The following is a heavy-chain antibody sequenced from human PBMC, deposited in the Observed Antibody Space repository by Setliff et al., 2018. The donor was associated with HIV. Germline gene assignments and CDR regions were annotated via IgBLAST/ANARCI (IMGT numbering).Heavy chain of an antibody. J-gene: IGHJ4*02. Sequence: KTSETLSLTCTVSGYSISSGYYWGWIRQPPGKGLEYIGSIYHSGSTYYNPSLQSRVTISIDTSKKQFSLKLTSVTAADAAIYYCVASSSWSCRLNYWGQGTLVTVSS. V-gene: IGHV4-38-2*02. CDR1: GYSISSGYY. CDR2: IYHSGST. D-gene: IGHD2-2*01. CDR3: VASSSWSCRLNY.